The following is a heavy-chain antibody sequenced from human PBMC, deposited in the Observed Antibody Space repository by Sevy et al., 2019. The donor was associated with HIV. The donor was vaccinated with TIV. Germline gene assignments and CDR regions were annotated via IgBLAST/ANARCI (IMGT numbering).Heavy chain of an antibody. CDR2: TSSSSNTI. J-gene: IGHJ4*02. CDR3: ARGPGDGVSLDY. V-gene: IGHV3-48*04. Sequence: GGSLRLSCAASGFTFSSYSMNWVRQAPGKGLEWLSYTSSSSNTIYYADSVRGRFTISRDNAKNSLSLQMNRLRVEDTAVYYCARGPGDGVSLDYWGRGTLVTVSS. CDR1: GFTFSSYS. D-gene: IGHD2-21*02.